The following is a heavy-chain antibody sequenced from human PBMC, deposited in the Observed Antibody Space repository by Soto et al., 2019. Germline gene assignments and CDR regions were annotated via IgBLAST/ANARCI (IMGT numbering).Heavy chain of an antibody. J-gene: IGHJ6*03. V-gene: IGHV3-21*01. CDR2: ISSSSSYI. CDR1: GFTFSSYS. CDR3: ARGIPRIAARPYYYYYYMDV. Sequence: EVQLVESGGGLVKPGGSLRLSCAASGFTFSSYSMNWVRQAPGKGLEWVSSISSSSSYIYYADSVKGRFTISRDNDKNSLYLQMNSLRAEDTAVYYCARGIPRIAARPYYYYYYMDVWGKGNTVTVSS. D-gene: IGHD6-6*01.